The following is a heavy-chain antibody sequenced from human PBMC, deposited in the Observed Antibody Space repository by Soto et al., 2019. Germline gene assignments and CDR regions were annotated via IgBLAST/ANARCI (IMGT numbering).Heavy chain of an antibody. V-gene: IGHV3-23*01. CDR3: AKHPHEAGSTVDYFDY. CDR2: ISYSGDST. Sequence: XGSLRLTCAAAGVTFSSYDMTWVRHPPGKGLGWVSVISYSGDSTYYADSVKGRFTISRDNSKNTLYLLMNSLRADDTAVYYCAKHPHEAGSTVDYFDYWGQGTLVTVSS. D-gene: IGHD1-7*01. J-gene: IGHJ4*02. CDR1: GVTFSSYD.